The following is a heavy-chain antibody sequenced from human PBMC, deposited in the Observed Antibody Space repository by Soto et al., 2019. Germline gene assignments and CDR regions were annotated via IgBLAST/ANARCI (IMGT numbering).Heavy chain of an antibody. CDR3: AKSWVLGRVRRKVDYFDY. V-gene: IGHV3-23*01. Sequence: RGSLRLSCAASGFTFSSYAMSWVRQAPGKGLEWVSAISGSGGSTYYAASVKGRFTISRENSKNTLYLQMNSLSDEATAVYDGAKSWVLGRVRRKVDYFDYWGQGTLVTVPS. CDR2: ISGSGGST. CDR1: GFTFSSYA. D-gene: IGHD2-15*01. J-gene: IGHJ4*02.